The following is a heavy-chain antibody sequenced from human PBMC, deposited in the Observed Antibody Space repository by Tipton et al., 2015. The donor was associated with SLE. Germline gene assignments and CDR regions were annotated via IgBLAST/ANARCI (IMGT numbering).Heavy chain of an antibody. D-gene: IGHD2-15*01. Sequence: TLSLTCNVSGGPISSHYWGWIRQPPGKGLEWIGSIYYSGSPYYNPSLKSRVTISVDTSKNQFSLKLSSVTAADTAVYYCARGYCSGGSCLPFDYWGQGTLVTVSS. V-gene: IGHV4-39*07. CDR1: GGPISSHY. J-gene: IGHJ4*02. CDR3: ARGYCSGGSCLPFDY. CDR2: IYYSGSP.